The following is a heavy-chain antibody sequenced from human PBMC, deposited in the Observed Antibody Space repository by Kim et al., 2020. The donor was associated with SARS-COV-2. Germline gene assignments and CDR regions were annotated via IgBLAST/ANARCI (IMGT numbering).Heavy chain of an antibody. CDR2: ISYDGSNK. J-gene: IGHJ4*02. CDR3: AKDGLLWFGFGVFEY. V-gene: IGHV3-30*18. Sequence: GGSLRLSCAASGFTFSSYGMHWVRQAPGKGLEWVAVISYDGSNKYYADSVKGRFTISRDNSKNTLYLQMNSLRAEDTAVYYCAKDGLLWFGFGVFEYWGQGTLVTVSS. CDR1: GFTFSSYG. D-gene: IGHD3-10*01.